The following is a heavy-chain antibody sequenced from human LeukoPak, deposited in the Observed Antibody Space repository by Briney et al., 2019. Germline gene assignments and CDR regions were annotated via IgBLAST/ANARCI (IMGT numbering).Heavy chain of an antibody. Sequence: ASVKVSCKASGYTFTGYYMHWVRQAPGQGLEWMGWINPNSGGTNYAQKFQGRVTMTRDTSISTAYMELSRLRSDDTAVYYCARASERITMIVVVITTVSNFDYWGQGTLVTVSS. V-gene: IGHV1-2*02. D-gene: IGHD3-22*01. J-gene: IGHJ4*02. CDR1: GYTFTGYY. CDR2: INPNSGGT. CDR3: ARASERITMIVVVITTVSNFDY.